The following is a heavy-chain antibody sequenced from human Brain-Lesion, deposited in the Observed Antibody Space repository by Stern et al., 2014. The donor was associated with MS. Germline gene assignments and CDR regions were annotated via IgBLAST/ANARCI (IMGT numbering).Heavy chain of an antibody. V-gene: IGHV1-2*02. CDR3: ATYYYDSTGYNDF. Sequence: QDQLVESGAEVTKPGASVKVSCKASGYTFTGYYMHWVRQAPGQGLEWMGWINPKRGDTNYAPKFQRRVTMTRGTSLNTAYMELSRLRSDDTAVYYCATYYYDSTGYNDFWGQGTLVTVSS. CDR2: INPKRGDT. CDR1: GYTFTGYY. J-gene: IGHJ4*02. D-gene: IGHD3-22*01.